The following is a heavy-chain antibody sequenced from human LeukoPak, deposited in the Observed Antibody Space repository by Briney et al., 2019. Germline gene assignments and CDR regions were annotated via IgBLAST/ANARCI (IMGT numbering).Heavy chain of an antibody. D-gene: IGHD3-22*01. Sequence: SVKVPCKASGGTFSSYAISWVRQAPGQGLEWMGGIIPIFGTANYAQKFQGRVTITTDESTSTAYMELSSLRSEDTAVYYCARPSDSSGSDAFDIWGQGTMVTVSS. CDR3: ARPSDSSGSDAFDI. CDR2: IIPIFGTA. CDR1: GGTFSSYA. J-gene: IGHJ3*02. V-gene: IGHV1-69*05.